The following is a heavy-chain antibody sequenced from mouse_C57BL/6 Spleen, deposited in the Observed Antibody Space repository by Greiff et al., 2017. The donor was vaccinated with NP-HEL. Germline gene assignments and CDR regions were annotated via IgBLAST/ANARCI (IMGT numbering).Heavy chain of an antibody. CDR3: TRCPTTVVATGAMDY. CDR2: IDPETGGT. V-gene: IGHV1-15*01. CDR1: GYTFTDYE. D-gene: IGHD1-1*01. Sequence: VQLQQSGAELVRPGASVTLSCKASGYTFTDYEMHWVKQTPVHGLEWIGAIDPETGGTAYNQKFKGKAILTADKSSSTAYMELRSLTSEDSAGYYCTRCPTTVVATGAMDYWGQGTSVTVSS. J-gene: IGHJ4*01.